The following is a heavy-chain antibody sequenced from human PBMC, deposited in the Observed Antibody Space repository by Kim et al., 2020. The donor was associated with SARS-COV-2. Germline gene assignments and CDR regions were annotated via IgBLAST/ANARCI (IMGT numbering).Heavy chain of an antibody. V-gene: IGHV3-73*01. Sequence: GGSLRLSCAASGFTFSGSAMHWVRQASGKGLEWVGRIRSKANSYATAYAASVKGRFTISRDDSKNTAYLQMNSLKTEDTAVYYCTRHTYGGNGELGADYWGQGTLVTVSS. CDR1: GFTFSGSA. CDR3: TRHTYGGNGELGADY. CDR2: IRSKANSYAT. D-gene: IGHD4-17*01. J-gene: IGHJ4*02.